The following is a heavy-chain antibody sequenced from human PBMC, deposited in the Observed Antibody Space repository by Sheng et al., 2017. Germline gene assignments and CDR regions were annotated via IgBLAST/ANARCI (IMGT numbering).Heavy chain of an antibody. Sequence: QVQLQESGPGLVKPSETLSLTCTVSGYSISSGYYWGWIRQPPGKGLEWIGSIYHSGSTYYNPSLKSRVTISVDTSKNQFSLKLSSVTAADTAVYYCARDVTVNDRVSAFDIWGQRDKVVTVSS. CDR3: ARDVTVNDRVSAFDI. D-gene: IGHD4-17*01. J-gene: IGHJ3*02. CDR1: GYSISSGYY. CDR2: IYHSGST. V-gene: IGHV4-38-2*02.